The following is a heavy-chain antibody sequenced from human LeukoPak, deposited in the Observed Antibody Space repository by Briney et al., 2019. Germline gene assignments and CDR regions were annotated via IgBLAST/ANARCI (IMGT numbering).Heavy chain of an antibody. CDR2: IIPIFGTA. Sequence: SVKLSCNASGGTFSSNANSWVRQAPAQGLERMGGIIPIFGTANYAQKFQGRVTITADESTSTAYLELSSLRSEDTAVYYCASSITIFGVVIYAFDIWGQGTMVTVSS. CDR1: GGTFSSNA. CDR3: ASSITIFGVVIYAFDI. V-gene: IGHV1-69*01. J-gene: IGHJ3*02. D-gene: IGHD3-3*01.